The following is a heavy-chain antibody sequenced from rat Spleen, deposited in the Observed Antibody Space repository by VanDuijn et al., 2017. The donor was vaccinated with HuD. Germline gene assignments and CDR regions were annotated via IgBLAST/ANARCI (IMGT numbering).Heavy chain of an antibody. CDR2: INPDGGST. CDR1: GFTFSNYW. CDR3: AVSGYGY. Sequence: EVQLVESGGGLVQPGRSLKLSCAASGFTFSNYWMYWVRQAPGKGLEWVSSINPDGGSTSYPDSVKGRFTISRDNAENTVYLQMNSLRSEDTATYYCAVSGYGYWGQGVIVTVSS. D-gene: IGHD4-3*01. V-gene: IGHV5-58*01. J-gene: IGHJ2*01.